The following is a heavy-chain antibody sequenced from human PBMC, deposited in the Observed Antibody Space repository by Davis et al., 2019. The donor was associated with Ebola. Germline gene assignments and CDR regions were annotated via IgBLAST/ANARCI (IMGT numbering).Heavy chain of an antibody. J-gene: IGHJ5*02. V-gene: IGHV4-39*01. D-gene: IGHD4-23*01. CDR2: IYYSGST. CDR1: GGSISSSSYY. CDR3: ARHTSYGGKTWFDP. Sequence: SETLSLTCTVSGGSISSSSYYWGWIRQPPGKGLEWIGSIYYSGSTYYNPSLKSRVTISVDTSENQFSLKLTSVTAADTAVYYCARHTSYGGKTWFDPWGQGTLVTVSS.